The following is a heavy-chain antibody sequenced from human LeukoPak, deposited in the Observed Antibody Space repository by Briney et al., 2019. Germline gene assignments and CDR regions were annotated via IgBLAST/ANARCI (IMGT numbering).Heavy chain of an antibody. Sequence: PGRSLRLSCAASGFTFDDYAMHWVRQAPGKGLEWVSGISWNSGHKGYADSVKGRLTISRDNAKNSLYLRMNSLRAEDTALYYCAKDRRPTVSGGYFDLWGRGTLVIVSS. J-gene: IGHJ2*01. V-gene: IGHV3-9*01. D-gene: IGHD3-10*01. CDR2: ISWNSGHK. CDR3: AKDRRPTVSGGYFDL. CDR1: GFTFDDYA.